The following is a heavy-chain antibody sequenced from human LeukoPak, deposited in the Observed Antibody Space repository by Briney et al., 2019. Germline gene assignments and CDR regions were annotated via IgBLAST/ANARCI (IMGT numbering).Heavy chain of an antibody. J-gene: IGHJ2*01. Sequence: SETLSLTCTVSGGSTSRYYWSWIRQPPGKGLEYIGYIYYSGSTNYNPSLKSRVTMSVHPSKNHFSLKLSSVTAADTAVYYCARGPGDSRYWYFDLWGRGTLVTVSS. CDR3: ARGPGDSRYWYFDL. CDR2: IYYSGST. D-gene: IGHD2-21*02. V-gene: IGHV4-59*01. CDR1: GGSTSRYY.